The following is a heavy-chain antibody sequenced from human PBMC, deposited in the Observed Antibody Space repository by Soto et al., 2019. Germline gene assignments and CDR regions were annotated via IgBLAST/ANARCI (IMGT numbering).Heavy chain of an antibody. CDR3: AKVGGCCSIPSCPHVDY. V-gene: IGHV3-23*01. CDR1: GFTFSSYA. Sequence: EVQLLESGGGLVQPGGSLRLSCAASGFTFSSYAMSWVRQAPGKGLEWVSAISGSGGSTYYADSVKGRFTISRDNSKNTLYLQRNSLRADDTAVYYCAKVGGCCSIPSCPHVDYWGQGTRVTVSS. D-gene: IGHD2-2*01. J-gene: IGHJ4*02. CDR2: ISGSGGST.